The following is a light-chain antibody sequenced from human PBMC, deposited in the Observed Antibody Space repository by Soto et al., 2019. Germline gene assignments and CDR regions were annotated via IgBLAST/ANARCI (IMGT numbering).Light chain of an antibody. V-gene: IGKV3-11*01. CDR2: DAS. CDR1: QSVSSY. CDR3: QQRSNWPST. J-gene: IGKJ4*01. Sequence: EIVLSQSPATLSLSPGERAALSCRASQSVSSYLAWYQQKPGQAPRLLIYDASNRATGIPARFSGSGSGTDFPVTISSLEPEDFAVYYCQQRSNWPSTFGGGTKVEIK.